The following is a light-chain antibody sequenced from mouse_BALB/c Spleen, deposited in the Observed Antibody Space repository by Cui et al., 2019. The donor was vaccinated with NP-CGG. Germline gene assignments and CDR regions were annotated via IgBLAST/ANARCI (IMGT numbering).Light chain of an antibody. CDR1: TGAVTTNNY. J-gene: IGLJ1*01. CDR3: ALWYSNHWV. Sequence: QAVVTQESALTTSPGETVTLTCRSSTGAVTTNNYANWVQEQPDHLFTGLIGGTNNRVPGVPARFSGSLIGDKAALTITGAQTEDEAIYFCALWYSNHWVFGGGTKLTVL. V-gene: IGLV1*01. CDR2: GTN.